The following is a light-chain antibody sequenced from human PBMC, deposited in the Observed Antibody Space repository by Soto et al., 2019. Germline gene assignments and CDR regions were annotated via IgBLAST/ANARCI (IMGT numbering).Light chain of an antibody. CDR3: QQYGSSPLP. J-gene: IGKJ4*01. CDR1: QSVISTS. CDR2: GAS. Sequence: EIVLTQSPGTLSLSPGERATLSCRTSQSVISTSLAWYQQKPGQAPRLLIYGASNRATGIPDRFSGSGSGTDLTLTINRLEPEDFAMYYCQQYGSSPLPFGGGTKVDI. V-gene: IGKV3-20*01.